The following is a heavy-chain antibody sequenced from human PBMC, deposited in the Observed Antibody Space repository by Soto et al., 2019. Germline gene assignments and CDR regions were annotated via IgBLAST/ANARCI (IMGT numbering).Heavy chain of an antibody. CDR1: GYTFTSYY. CDR3: ARDSRIGSWSYNWFDP. J-gene: IGHJ5*02. Sequence: QVQLVQSGAEVKKPGASVKVSCKAPGYTFTSYYMHSVRQAPGQGLEWMGIINPSGGSTSYAQKFQGRVTMTRDTSTSTVYMELSRLRSEDTAVYYCARDSRIGSWSYNWFDPWGQGTLVTVSS. V-gene: IGHV1-46*01. D-gene: IGHD2-8*02. CDR2: INPSGGST.